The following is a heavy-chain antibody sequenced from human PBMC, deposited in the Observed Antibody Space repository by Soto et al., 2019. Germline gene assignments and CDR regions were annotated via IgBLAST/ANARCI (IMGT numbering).Heavy chain of an antibody. V-gene: IGHV3-30*18. Sequence: GGSLRLSCAASGFTFSSYGMHWVRQAPGKGLEWVAVISYDGSNKYYADSVKGRFTISRDNSKNTLYLQMNSLRAEDTAVYYCAKGLIVGATDAFDIWGQGTMVTVSS. D-gene: IGHD1-26*01. CDR2: ISYDGSNK. J-gene: IGHJ3*02. CDR1: GFTFSSYG. CDR3: AKGLIVGATDAFDI.